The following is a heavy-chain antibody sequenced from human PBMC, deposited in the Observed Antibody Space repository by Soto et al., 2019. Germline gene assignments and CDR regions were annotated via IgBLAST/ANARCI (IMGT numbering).Heavy chain of an antibody. D-gene: IGHD1-1*01. CDR1: SGPSSSHN. CDR3: VRQGIGNLHGLVDV. CDR2: VYYTGGT. V-gene: IGHV4-59*08. Sequence: QVQLQQSGPGLVKPSETLSLTCTVSSGPSSSHNWGWIRQPPGRGLEWIGYVYYTGGTSYNPSLKSRVTISAETSTSHTSLTLSSVTAADTAVEYCVRQGIGNLHGLVDVWGQGTTVSVSS. J-gene: IGHJ6*02.